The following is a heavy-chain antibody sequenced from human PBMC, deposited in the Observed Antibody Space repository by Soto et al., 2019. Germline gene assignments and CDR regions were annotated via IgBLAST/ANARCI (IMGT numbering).Heavy chain of an antibody. CDR3: ARFFGSGFDY. Sequence: EVQLVESGGGLVQPGGSLRLSCVASGFTFSTDTMNWVRQAPGKGLEWVAHISTSGATRYYADSVKGRFTIYRDNAKTSLYLQMDSLRNEDTAVYYCARFFGSGFDYWGQGTLVTVSS. V-gene: IGHV3-48*02. CDR2: ISTSGATR. J-gene: IGHJ4*02. D-gene: IGHD6-19*01. CDR1: GFTFSTDT.